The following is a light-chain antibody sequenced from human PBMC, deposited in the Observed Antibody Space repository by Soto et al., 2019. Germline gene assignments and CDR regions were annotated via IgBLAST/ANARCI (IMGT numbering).Light chain of an antibody. CDR2: RDN. CDR1: ISNVGSNY. J-gene: IGLJ3*02. CDR3: AACDDTLSGDWV. V-gene: IGLV1-47*01. Sequence: QSVLSQPPSASGTPGQRVTISCSGSISNVGSNYVYWYQQLPGTAPKLLIYRDNQRPSGVADRCSASKSGTSAYLAISGLRSEDEAVYYCAACDDTLSGDWVFSGGTKLTVL.